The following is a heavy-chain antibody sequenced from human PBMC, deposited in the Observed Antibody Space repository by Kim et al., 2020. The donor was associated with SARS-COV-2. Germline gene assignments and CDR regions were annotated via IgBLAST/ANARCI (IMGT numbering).Heavy chain of an antibody. J-gene: IGHJ6*02. Sequence: SVKVSCKASGGTFSSYAISWVRQAHGQGLEWMGGIIPIFGTANYAQKFQGRVTITADESTSTAYMELSSLRSEDTAVYYCATGDDYHYGMDVWGQGTTVTVSS. CDR3: ATGDDYHYGMDV. D-gene: IGHD7-27*01. CDR1: GGTFSSYA. CDR2: IIPIFGTA. V-gene: IGHV1-69*13.